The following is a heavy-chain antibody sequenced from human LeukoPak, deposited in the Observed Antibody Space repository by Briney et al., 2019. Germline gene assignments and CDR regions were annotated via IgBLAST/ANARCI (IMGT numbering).Heavy chain of an antibody. Sequence: PSGTLSLTCAVSGGSISSSNWWSWVRQPPGKGLEWIGEIYHSGSTNYNPSLQSRVTISVDKSKNQFSLKLSSVTAADTAVYYCARVLVGMSPEWGMDVWGQGTTVTVSS. D-gene: IGHD2-2*01. CDR2: IYHSGST. V-gene: IGHV4-4*02. CDR1: GGSISSSNW. J-gene: IGHJ6*02. CDR3: ARVLVGMSPEWGMDV.